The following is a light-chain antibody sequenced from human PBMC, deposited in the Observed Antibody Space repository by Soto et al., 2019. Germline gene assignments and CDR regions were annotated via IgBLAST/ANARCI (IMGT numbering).Light chain of an antibody. CDR1: SSDIGFYNY. CDR3: SSYTNTSPLYV. V-gene: IGLV2-14*01. Sequence: QSALTQPASVSGSPGQSITISCTGTSSDIGFYNYVSWYQQHPGNAPRLIIFEVAKRPSGVSSRLSGSKSGNTASLTISGLQAEDEADYHCSSYTNTSPLYVFGTGTKVTVL. CDR2: EVA. J-gene: IGLJ1*01.